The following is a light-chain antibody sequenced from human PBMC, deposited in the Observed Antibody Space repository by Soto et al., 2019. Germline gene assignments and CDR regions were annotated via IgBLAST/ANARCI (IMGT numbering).Light chain of an antibody. CDR1: ESVSSN. CDR3: HQYNNWSWT. V-gene: IGKV3-15*01. J-gene: IGKJ1*01. CDR2: GAS. Sequence: EIVMTQSPATLSVSPGERATLSCRASESVSSNLAWYQQKPGQAPRLLIYGASTRATGIPARFSGSGSGTEFTLTISGLQSEDLAVYYCHQYNNWSWTFGQGTQVEDK.